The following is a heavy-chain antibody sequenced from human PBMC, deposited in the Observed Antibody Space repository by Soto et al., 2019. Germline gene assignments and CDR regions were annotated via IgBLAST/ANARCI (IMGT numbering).Heavy chain of an antibody. Sequence: SETLSLTCTVSGGSISSYYWTWIRQPPGKGLEWIGVMYNSGSTHYNPSLKSRVTISPDTSKDQFSLNLRFVTAADTAVYYCASMGYHYGSGSYPLDYWGQGTLVTVSS. V-gene: IGHV4-59*08. CDR1: GGSISSYY. CDR2: MYNSGST. J-gene: IGHJ4*02. CDR3: ASMGYHYGSGSYPLDY. D-gene: IGHD3-10*01.